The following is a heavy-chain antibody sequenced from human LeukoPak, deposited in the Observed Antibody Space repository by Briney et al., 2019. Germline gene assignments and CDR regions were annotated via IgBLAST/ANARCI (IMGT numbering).Heavy chain of an antibody. CDR1: GFTFSSYA. J-gene: IGHJ4*02. V-gene: IGHV3-23*01. Sequence: GGSLRLSCAAAGFTFSSYAMSWVRQAPGKGLEWVSAISGRGGSTYYADSVKGRFTISRDNSKNTLYRQMNSLRAEDTAVYHCAKAIAIRYGGYDGSLGGPGTLVTVSS. D-gene: IGHD5-12*01. CDR3: AKAIAIRYGGYDGSL. CDR2: ISGRGGST.